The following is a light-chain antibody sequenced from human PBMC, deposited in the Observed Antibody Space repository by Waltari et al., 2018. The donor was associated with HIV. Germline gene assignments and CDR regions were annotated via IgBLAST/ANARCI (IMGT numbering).Light chain of an antibody. J-gene: IGLJ3*02. CDR3: AAWDDNLNGWV. Sequence: QSVLTQPPSASGPPGQRVTIPCSGSRSNIASNTENWYQQLPGTAPKLLIYSNNQRPSGVPDRFSGSKSGTSASLAISGLQSEDEADYYCAAWDDNLNGWVFGGGTKLTVL. CDR1: RSNIASNT. V-gene: IGLV1-44*01. CDR2: SNN.